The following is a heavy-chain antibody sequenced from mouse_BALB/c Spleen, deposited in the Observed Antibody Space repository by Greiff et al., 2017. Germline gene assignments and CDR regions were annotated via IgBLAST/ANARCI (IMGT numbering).Heavy chain of an antibody. D-gene: IGHD3-3*01. V-gene: IGHV1-7*01. CDR2: INPSTGYT. J-gene: IGHJ1*01. CDR3: AREGGWGVGYFDV. Sequence: QVQLQQSGAELAKPGASVKMSCKASGYTFTSYWMHWVKQRPGQGLEWIGYINPSTGYTEYNQKFKDKATLTADKSSSTAYMQLSSLTSEDSAVYYCAREGGWGVGYFDVWGAGTTVTVSS. CDR1: GYTFTSYW.